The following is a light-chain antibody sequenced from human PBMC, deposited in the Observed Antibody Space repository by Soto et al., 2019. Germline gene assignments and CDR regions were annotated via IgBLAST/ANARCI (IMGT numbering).Light chain of an antibody. J-gene: IGLJ1*01. CDR3: SSYAGSNNYV. Sequence: QSALTQPPSASGSPGQSVTISCTGTSSDVGGYNYVSWYQHHPGKAPKLMIYEVSNRPSGVPDRFSGSKSGNTASLTVSGIQAEDEADYYCSSYAGSNNYVLGTGTKVTVL. V-gene: IGLV2-8*01. CDR2: EVS. CDR1: SSDVGGYNY.